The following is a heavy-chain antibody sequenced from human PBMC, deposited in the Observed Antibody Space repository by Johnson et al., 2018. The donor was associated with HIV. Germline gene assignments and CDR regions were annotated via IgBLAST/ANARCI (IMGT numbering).Heavy chain of an antibody. J-gene: IGHJ3*02. D-gene: IGHD5-24*01. V-gene: IGHV3-15*01. CDR2: IKSKTDGGTT. CDR3: TTERWLQQRAFDI. Sequence: VQLVESGGGLVKPGGSLRLSCAASGFTFSNAWMSWVRQAPGKGLEWVGRIKSKTDGGTTDYAAPVTGRFTIARDDSKNTLYRQMNSLKTEDTAVYYCTTERWLQQRAFDIWGQGTMVAVSS. CDR1: GFTFSNAW.